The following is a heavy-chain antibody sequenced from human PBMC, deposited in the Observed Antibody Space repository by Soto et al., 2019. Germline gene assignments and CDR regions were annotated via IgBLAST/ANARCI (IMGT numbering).Heavy chain of an antibody. V-gene: IGHV3-30*18. CDR1: GFTFSSYG. Sequence: QVQLVESGGGVVQPGRSLRLSCAASGFTFSSYGMHWVRQAPGKGLEWVAVISYDGSNKYYADSVKGRFTISRDNSKNTLYLQMNSLRDEGTAVYYCAKARGYSYGRFDYWGQGTLVTVSS. D-gene: IGHD5-18*01. CDR2: ISYDGSNK. CDR3: AKARGYSYGRFDY. J-gene: IGHJ4*02.